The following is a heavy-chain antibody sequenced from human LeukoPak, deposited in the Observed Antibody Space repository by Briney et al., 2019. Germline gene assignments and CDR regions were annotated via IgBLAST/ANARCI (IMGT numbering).Heavy chain of an antibody. CDR1: GGSFSGYY. D-gene: IGHD3-3*01. CDR2: INHSGST. J-gene: IGHJ5*02. V-gene: IGHV4-34*01. CDR3: ASGGFLEWLSIRWFDP. Sequence: SETLSLTCAVYGGSFSGYYWTWIRQPPGKGLEWIGEINHSGSTNYNPSLKSRVTISADTSKNQFSLKLNSVTAADTAVYYCASGGFLEWLSIRWFDPWGQGTLVTVSS.